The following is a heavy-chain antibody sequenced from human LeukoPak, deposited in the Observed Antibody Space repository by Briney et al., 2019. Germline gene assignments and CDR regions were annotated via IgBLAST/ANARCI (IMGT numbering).Heavy chain of an antibody. CDR3: ARDRDIVVVPAAITFMPFDP. V-gene: IGHV1-18*01. CDR2: ISAYNGNT. J-gene: IGHJ2*01. CDR1: GYTFTSYV. D-gene: IGHD2-2*02. Sequence: ASVKVSFKASGYTFTSYVISWVRQAPGQGLEWMGWISAYNGNTNYAQKLQGRVTMTTDTSTSTAYMKLRSLRSDDTAVYYCARDRDIVVVPAAITFMPFDPWGRGTLVTVSP.